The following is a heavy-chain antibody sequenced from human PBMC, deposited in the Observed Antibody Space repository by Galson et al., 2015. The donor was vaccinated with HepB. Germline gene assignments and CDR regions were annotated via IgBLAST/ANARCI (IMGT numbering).Heavy chain of an antibody. Sequence: SVKVSCKASGYTFTGYYIHWVRQAPGQGLEWMGWINPNSGSTNYAQKFQGRVTMTADTPISTASMELSSLRSDDTAVYYCARALRTGDHYWGQGTLVTVSS. CDR3: ARALRTGDHY. J-gene: IGHJ4*02. V-gene: IGHV1-2*02. D-gene: IGHD7-27*01. CDR2: INPNSGST. CDR1: GYTFTGYY.